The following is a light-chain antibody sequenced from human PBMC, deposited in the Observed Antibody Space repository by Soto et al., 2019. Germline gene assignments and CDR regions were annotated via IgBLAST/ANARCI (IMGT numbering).Light chain of an antibody. Sequence: EIVLTQSPGTLSLSPGVRATLSCRASQTVSSSYLAWSQQKPGQAPRPLIYGASNRATGVPDRFSGTGSGTDFTLTISRLEPEDFAVYYCPLYGTSPLFTFGQGTKLEIK. CDR3: PLYGTSPLFT. V-gene: IGKV3-20*01. J-gene: IGKJ2*01. CDR2: GAS. CDR1: QTVSSSY.